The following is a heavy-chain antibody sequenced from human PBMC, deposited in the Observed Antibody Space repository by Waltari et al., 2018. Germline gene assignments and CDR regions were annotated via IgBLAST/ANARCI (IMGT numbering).Heavy chain of an antibody. V-gene: IGHV4-34*01. D-gene: IGHD2-15*01. J-gene: IGHJ5*02. CDR2: INHSGST. Sequence: QVQLQQWGAGLLKPSETLSLTCAVYGGSFSGYYWSWIRQPPGQGLEWIGEINHSGSTNYNPSLKRRVTISVDTSKNQFSLKLSSVTAADTAVYYWARGRRRWDIVVVVAATHWFDPWGQGTLVTVSS. CDR3: ARGRRRWDIVVVVAATHWFDP. CDR1: GGSFSGYY.